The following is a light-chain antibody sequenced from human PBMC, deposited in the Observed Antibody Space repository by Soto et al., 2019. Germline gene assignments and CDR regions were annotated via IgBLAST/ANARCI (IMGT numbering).Light chain of an antibody. J-gene: IGLJ7*01. Sequence: QPVLTQPPSASASLGASVTLTCTPSSGYSNYKVDWYQQRPGKGPRFVMRVGTGGIVGSKGDGIPDRFSVLGSGLNRYLTINNIQEEDESDYYCGADHGGGSNFVYVFGTGTQLTVL. CDR3: GADHGGGSNFVYV. V-gene: IGLV9-49*01. CDR2: VGTGGIVG. CDR1: SGYSNYK.